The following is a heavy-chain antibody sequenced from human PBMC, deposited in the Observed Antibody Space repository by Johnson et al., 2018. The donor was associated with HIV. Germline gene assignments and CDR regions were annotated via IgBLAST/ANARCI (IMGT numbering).Heavy chain of an antibody. CDR3: ARSATGTTADAFDI. J-gene: IGHJ3*02. V-gene: IGHV3-30*04. D-gene: IGHD1-7*01. Sequence: QVQLVESGGGVVQPGRSLRLSCAASGFTFSSYAMHWVRQAPGKGLEWVAVISYDGSNKYYADSVKGRFTISRDNSKNTLYLQRNSLSAKDTAVYYCARSATGTTADAFDIWGQGTMVTVSS. CDR2: ISYDGSNK. CDR1: GFTFSSYA.